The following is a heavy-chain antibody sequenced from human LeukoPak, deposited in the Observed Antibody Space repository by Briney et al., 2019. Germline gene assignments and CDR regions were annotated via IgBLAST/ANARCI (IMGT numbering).Heavy chain of an antibody. D-gene: IGHD4-11*01. Sequence: PSETLSLTCTVSGGSLSSSSYYWGWIRHPPGRGLEWIGSIYYSGSTYYNPSLKSRVTISVDTSKNQFSLKLSSVTAADTAVYYCARALTTVTTNPFYYYYYMDVWGKGTTVTVSS. J-gene: IGHJ6*03. CDR2: IYYSGST. V-gene: IGHV4-39*07. CDR3: ARALTTVTTNPFYYYYYMDV. CDR1: GGSLSSSSYY.